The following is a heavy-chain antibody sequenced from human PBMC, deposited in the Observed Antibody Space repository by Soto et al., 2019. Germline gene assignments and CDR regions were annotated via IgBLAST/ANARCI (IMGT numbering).Heavy chain of an antibody. J-gene: IGHJ4*02. CDR3: ARDLGYYESSGYFDS. V-gene: IGHV3-11*01. D-gene: IGHD3-22*01. CDR1: GFTFSDYY. Sequence: GGSLRLSCAASGFTFSDYYMSWIRQAPGKGLEWVSYIGSSDNIIYYADSVKGRFTISRDNAKNSLYLQMNSLRAEDTAVYYCARDLGYYESSGYFDSWGQGTLVTVSS. CDR2: IGSSDNII.